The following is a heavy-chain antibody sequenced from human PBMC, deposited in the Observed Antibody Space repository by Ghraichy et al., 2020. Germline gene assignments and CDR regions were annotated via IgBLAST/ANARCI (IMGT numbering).Heavy chain of an antibody. CDR2: IKQDGSEK. V-gene: IGHV3-7*01. CDR3: AREGLGYCSGGSCYSFDY. J-gene: IGHJ4*02. CDR1: GFIFSSYW. Sequence: GGSLRLSCAASGFIFSSYWMSWVRQAPGKGLEWVANIKQDGSEKYYVDSVKGRFTISRDNAKNSLYLQMNSLRAEDTAVYYCAREGLGYCSGGSCYSFDYWGQGTLVTVSS. D-gene: IGHD2-15*01.